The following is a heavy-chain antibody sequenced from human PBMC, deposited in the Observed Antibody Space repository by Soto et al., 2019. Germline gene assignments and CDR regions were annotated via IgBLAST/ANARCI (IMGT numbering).Heavy chain of an antibody. CDR3: YYGGY. V-gene: IGHV3-30*04. J-gene: IGHJ4*02. Sequence: QVPLVESGGGVVQPGRSLRVSCGASGFTFSSSAMHWVRQAPGKGLEWVAYISLDGSNKDYADSVKGRFTISRDNSTNSQHLQMTTLRTADTALYYCYYGGYWGKGTPVTVSS. D-gene: IGHD4-17*01. CDR2: ISLDGSNK. CDR1: GFTFSSSA.